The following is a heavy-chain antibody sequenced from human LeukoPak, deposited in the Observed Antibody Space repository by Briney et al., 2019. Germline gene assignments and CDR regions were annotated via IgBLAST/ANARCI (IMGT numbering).Heavy chain of an antibody. CDR1: GFTFSNYW. CDR3: VRLLDLDF. V-gene: IGHV3-74*01. D-gene: IGHD3-3*01. Sequence: GESLRLSCAASGFTFSNYWMHWVRQAPGKGLVGVSRINKDGAITAYADSVKGRFSISRDNAKNTLYLQMNSLRVEDTAVYYCVRLLDLDFWGQGTLVTVSS. J-gene: IGHJ4*02. CDR2: INKDGAIT.